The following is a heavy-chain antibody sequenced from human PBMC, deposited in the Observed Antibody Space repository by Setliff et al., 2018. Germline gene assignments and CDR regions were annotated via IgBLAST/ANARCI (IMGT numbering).Heavy chain of an antibody. V-gene: IGHV4-59*11. Sequence: PSETLSLTCTVSGGSSSSHYWSWIRQPPGKGLEWIGYIYHDGNTKSYPSVHFNQSLKSRVTMSVDKSKNHFSLELTSVTAADTAVYYCARGGGGYHAASWGQGILVTVSS. D-gene: IGHD2-2*01. CDR1: GGSSSSHY. CDR3: ARGGGGYHAAS. J-gene: IGHJ5*02. CDR2: IYHDGNT.